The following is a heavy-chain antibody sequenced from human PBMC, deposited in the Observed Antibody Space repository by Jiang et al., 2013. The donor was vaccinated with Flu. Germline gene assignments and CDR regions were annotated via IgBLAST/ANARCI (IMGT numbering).Heavy chain of an antibody. D-gene: IGHD2-8*01. Sequence: GPGLVKPSETLSLTCTVSGGSINFNKFFCAWIRRPPGQGLEWIGSIYDSGSPRYNPSLKSRVTISVDTSRKQFSLQLTSVTAADTAVYYCAREMYLFD. CDR2: IYDSGSP. J-gene: IGHJ2*01. V-gene: IGHV4-39*07. CDR3: AREMYLFD. CDR1: GGSINFNKFF.